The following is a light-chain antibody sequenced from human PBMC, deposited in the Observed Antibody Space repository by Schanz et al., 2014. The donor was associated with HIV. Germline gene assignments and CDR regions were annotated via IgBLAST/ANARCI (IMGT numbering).Light chain of an antibody. V-gene: IGKV1-5*03. J-gene: IGKJ2*02. Sequence: DFQMTQSPSTLSASVGDRVTITCRASQSISDLLAWYQQKPGKAPKLLIYKTSTLQSGVPSRFSGSGSGTEFTLTIISLQPDDFATYYCQHYYSYPCTFGQGTELEIK. CDR3: QHYYSYPCT. CDR1: QSISDL. CDR2: KTS.